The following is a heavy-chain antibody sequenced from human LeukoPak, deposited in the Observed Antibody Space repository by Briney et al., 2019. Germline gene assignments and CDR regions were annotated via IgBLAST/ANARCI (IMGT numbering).Heavy chain of an antibody. D-gene: IGHD1-14*01. CDR3: ARHLPRVGKHFDY. V-gene: IGHV1-69*04. Sequence: SVKVSCKASGGTFSSYAISWVRQAPGQGLEWMGRIIPILGIANYAQKFQGRVTITADKSTSTAYMELSSLRSEDTAVYYCARHLPRVGKHFDYWGQGTLVTVSS. J-gene: IGHJ4*02. CDR2: IIPILGIA. CDR1: GGTFSSYA.